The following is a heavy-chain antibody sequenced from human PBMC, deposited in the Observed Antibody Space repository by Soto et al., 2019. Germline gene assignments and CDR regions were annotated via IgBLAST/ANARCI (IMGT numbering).Heavy chain of an antibody. CDR2: IYPGDSDT. CDR1: GYSFTIYW. CDR3: ASYSGSYLDAFDI. V-gene: IGHV5-51*01. J-gene: IGHJ3*02. Sequence: GESLKISCNGSGYSFTIYWIGWVRQMPGKGLEWMGIIYPGDSDTRYSPSFQGQVTISADKSISTAYLQWSSLKASDTAMYYCASYSGSYLDAFDIWGQGTMVTVSS. D-gene: IGHD1-26*01.